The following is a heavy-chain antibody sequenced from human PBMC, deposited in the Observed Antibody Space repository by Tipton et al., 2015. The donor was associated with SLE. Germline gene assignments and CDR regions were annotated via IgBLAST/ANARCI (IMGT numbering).Heavy chain of an antibody. D-gene: IGHD4-17*01. V-gene: IGHV4-59*12. J-gene: IGHJ6*03. Sequence: TLSLTCTVSGASISSYYWNWIRQPPGKGLEWIGYISDSGITSYNPSLKSRVSISTDISLRLSSVTAADTAVYYCARDRGDYDYYYYMDVWGKGTTVTVSS. CDR1: GASISSYY. CDR2: ISDSGIT. CDR3: ARDRGDYDYYYYMDV.